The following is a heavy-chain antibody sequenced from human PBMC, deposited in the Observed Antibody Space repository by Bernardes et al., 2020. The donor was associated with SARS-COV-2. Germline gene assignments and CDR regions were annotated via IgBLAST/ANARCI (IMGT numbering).Heavy chain of an antibody. J-gene: IGHJ3*02. Sequence: AVKVSCKASGNTFTSYAVIWVRQAPGQGLECMGGIIPLFGTTNYAQNFQGRVTIAADESTNTVYMELSSLRSDDTAVYYCARSGTYPDAFDIWGQGTMVTVS. V-gene: IGHV1-69*13. CDR2: IIPLFGTT. CDR1: GNTFTSYA. D-gene: IGHD1-26*01. CDR3: ARSGTYPDAFDI.